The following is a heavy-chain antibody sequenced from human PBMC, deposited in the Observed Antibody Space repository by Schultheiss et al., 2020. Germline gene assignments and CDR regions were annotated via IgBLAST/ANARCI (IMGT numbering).Heavy chain of an antibody. D-gene: IGHD6-19*01. CDR1: GFTFSSYS. Sequence: GGSLRLSCAASGFTFSSYSMNWVRQAPGKGLEWVSYISSSGSTIYYADSVKGRFTISRDNSKNTLYLQMNSLRAEDTAVYYCAKSSVAGTGVYYYYYGMDVWGQGTTVTVSS. CDR2: ISSSGSTI. CDR3: AKSSVAGTGVYYYYYGMDV. J-gene: IGHJ6*02. V-gene: IGHV3-48*01.